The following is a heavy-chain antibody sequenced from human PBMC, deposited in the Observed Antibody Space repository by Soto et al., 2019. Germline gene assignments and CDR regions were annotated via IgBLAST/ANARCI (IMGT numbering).Heavy chain of an antibody. CDR2: IYPGDSDT. CDR1: GYSFTSYW. J-gene: IGHJ5*02. D-gene: IGHD3-3*01. CDR3: ARLPADIRFLEWVGGKNWFDP. Sequence: GESLKISCKGSGYSFTSYWIGWVRQMPGKGLEWMGIIYPGDSDTRYSPSFQGQVTISADKSISTAYLQWSSLKASDTAMYYCARLPADIRFLEWVGGKNWFDPWGQGTLVTVSS. V-gene: IGHV5-51*01.